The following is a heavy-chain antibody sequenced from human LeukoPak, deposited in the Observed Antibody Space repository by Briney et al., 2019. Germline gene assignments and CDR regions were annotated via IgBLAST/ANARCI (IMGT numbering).Heavy chain of an antibody. CDR3: AKVGDGDYYLDY. V-gene: IGHV3-33*06. D-gene: IGHD4-17*01. Sequence: PGGSLRLSCAASGFTFSRYGMHWVRQAPGKGLEWVAVILYDGSNKYYADSVKGRFTISRDNSKNTLYLQMNSLRAEDTAVYYCAKVGDGDYYLDYWGQRSLVTVSS. CDR1: GFTFSRYG. J-gene: IGHJ4*02. CDR2: ILYDGSNK.